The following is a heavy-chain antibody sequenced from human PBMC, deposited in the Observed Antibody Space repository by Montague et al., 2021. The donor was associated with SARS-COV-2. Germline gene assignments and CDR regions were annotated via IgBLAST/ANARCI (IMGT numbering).Heavy chain of an antibody. CDR2: VVLTGST. CDR3: ARKGSGRSDLDY. Sequence: SETLSLTCRGSGVWISRDNCGARMSIRPSKGLGSVGDVVLTGSTKYKPSLKSLVSMSVDNSWNQFSLRLTSVTAADTAIYYCARKGSGRSDLDYWGQGTLGTVSS. CDR1: GVWISRDN. J-gene: IGHJ4*02. D-gene: IGHD3-10*01. V-gene: IGHV4-4*02.